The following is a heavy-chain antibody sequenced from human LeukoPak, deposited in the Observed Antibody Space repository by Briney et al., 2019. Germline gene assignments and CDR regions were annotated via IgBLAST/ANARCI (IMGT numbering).Heavy chain of an antibody. CDR3: ARGGDTIGSIRSPFDI. V-gene: IGHV3-23*01. J-gene: IGHJ3*02. CDR2: ISGAGGSP. Sequence: GGSLRLSCAASGFTFSSYGLSWVRQAPGKGLEWVSAISGAGGSPYYADSVKGRFTISRDSSKNTLSLQMNSLRAEDTAVYYCARGGDTIGSIRSPFDIWGQGTMVTVSS. CDR1: GFTFSSYG. D-gene: IGHD3-22*01.